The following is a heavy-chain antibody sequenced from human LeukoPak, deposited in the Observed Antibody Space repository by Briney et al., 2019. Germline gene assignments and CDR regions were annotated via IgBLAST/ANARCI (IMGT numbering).Heavy chain of an antibody. CDR2: IFYSGST. CDR3: ATGFNWFDP. Sequence: PSETLSLTCTVSGGSISTSSYYWGWVRQPPGKGLEWIGNIFYSGSTYYSPSLKSRVTISLDTSRNQFSLKLSSVTAADTAVYYCATGFNWFDPWGQGTLVTVSS. V-gene: IGHV4-39*07. CDR1: GGSISTSSYY. J-gene: IGHJ5*02.